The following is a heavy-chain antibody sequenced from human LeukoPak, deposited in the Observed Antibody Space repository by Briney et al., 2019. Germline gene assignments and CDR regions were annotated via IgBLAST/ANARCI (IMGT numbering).Heavy chain of an antibody. CDR3: ARGPYYYDISGSPRGDY. Sequence: PGGSLRLSCAASGFTFNSYGMHWVRQAPRKGLEWVALIWYDGTNKYYADSVKGRFTISRDSSKNTLYLQMNNLRAEDTAVYYCARGPYYYDISGSPRGDYWGQGTLVTVSS. J-gene: IGHJ4*02. D-gene: IGHD3-22*01. CDR2: IWYDGTNK. CDR1: GFTFNSYG. V-gene: IGHV3-33*01.